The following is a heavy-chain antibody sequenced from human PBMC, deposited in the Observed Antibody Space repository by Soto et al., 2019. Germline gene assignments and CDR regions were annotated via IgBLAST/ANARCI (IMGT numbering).Heavy chain of an antibody. D-gene: IGHD2-21*01. CDR3: VRDIIVALDY. J-gene: IGHJ4*02. CDR2: IFGDGNT. V-gene: IGHV4-4*07. CDR1: GASISTSY. Sequence: ETLSLTGVVSGASISTSYWGWVRQPAGKRLQWIGRIFGDGNTNSSTSLKGRVSMAIDKSQNQISLQLASVTAADTDTYYCVRDIIVALDYWGQGAQVTVSS.